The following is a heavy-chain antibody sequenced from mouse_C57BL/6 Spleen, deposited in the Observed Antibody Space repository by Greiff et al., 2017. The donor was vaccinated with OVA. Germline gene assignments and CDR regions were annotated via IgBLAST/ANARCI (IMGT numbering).Heavy chain of an antibody. V-gene: IGHV7-3*01. CDR1: GFTFTDYY. J-gene: IGHJ3*01. D-gene: IGHD4-1*01. CDR3: ARLNWDAWFAY. Sequence: EVKLVESGGGLVQPGGSLSLSCAASGFTFTDYYMSWVRQPPGKALEWLGFIRNKANGYTTEYSASVKGRFTISRDNSQSILYLQMKALRAEDSATYYCARLNWDAWFAYWGQGTLVTVSA. CDR2: IRNKANGYTT.